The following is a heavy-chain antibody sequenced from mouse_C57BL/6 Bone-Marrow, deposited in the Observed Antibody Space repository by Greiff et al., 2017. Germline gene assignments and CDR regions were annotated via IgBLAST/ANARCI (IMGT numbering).Heavy chain of an antibody. J-gene: IGHJ1*03. D-gene: IGHD1-1*01. V-gene: IGHV6-3*01. CDR3: ILLRLWYVDV. CDR2: IRLKSDNYAT. Sequence: EVKVEASGGGLVQPGGSMKLSCVASVFTFSNYWMNWVRQSPEKGLEWVAQIRLKSDNYATHYAESVKGRFTISRDDSKSSVYLQMNNLRAEDTGIYYCILLRLWYVDVWGTGTTVTVSS. CDR1: VFTFSNYW.